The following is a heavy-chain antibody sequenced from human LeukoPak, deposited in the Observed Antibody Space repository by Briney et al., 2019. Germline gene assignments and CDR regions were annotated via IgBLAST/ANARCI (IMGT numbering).Heavy chain of an antibody. V-gene: IGHV3-23*01. CDR1: GFTFSSYG. D-gene: IGHD1-26*01. CDR2: LSGSGSNT. CDR3: ARAVYTGGYGGFYFDY. Sequence: PGGSLRLSCAASGFTFSSYGMSWVRQAPGKGLEWASGLSGSGSNTYYADSVKGRFTISRDNSKNTLYLQMNGLRAEDTAIYYCARAVYTGGYGGFYFDYWGQGTLVTVSP. J-gene: IGHJ4*02.